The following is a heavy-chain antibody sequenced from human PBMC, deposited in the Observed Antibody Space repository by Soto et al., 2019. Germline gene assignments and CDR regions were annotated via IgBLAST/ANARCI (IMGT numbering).Heavy chain of an antibody. CDR3: AREIVATINFDY. V-gene: IGHV4-30-4*01. Sequence: QVQLQESGPGLVKPSQTLSLTCTVSGGSISSGDYYWSWIRQPPGKGLEWIGYIYYSGSTDYNPSLNSRVTLSVDTSKNQFSLKLSSVTAADTAVYYCAREIVATINFDYWGQGTLVTVSS. J-gene: IGHJ4*02. CDR2: IYYSGST. D-gene: IGHD5-12*01. CDR1: GGSISSGDYY.